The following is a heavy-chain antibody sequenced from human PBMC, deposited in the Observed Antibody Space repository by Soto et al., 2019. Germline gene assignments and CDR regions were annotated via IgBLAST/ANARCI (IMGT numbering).Heavy chain of an antibody. V-gene: IGHV3-9*01. CDR2: ISWNSGSI. J-gene: IGHJ3*02. CDR3: YASNYYGSGSFWRYYAFDI. Sequence: EVQLVESGGGLVQPGRSLRLSCAASGFTFDDYAMHWVRQAPGKGLEWVSGISWNSGSIGYADSVKGRFTISRDNAKNSLYLQMNSLRAEDTALYYCYASNYYGSGSFWRYYAFDIWGQGTMVTVSS. CDR1: GFTFDDYA. D-gene: IGHD3-10*01.